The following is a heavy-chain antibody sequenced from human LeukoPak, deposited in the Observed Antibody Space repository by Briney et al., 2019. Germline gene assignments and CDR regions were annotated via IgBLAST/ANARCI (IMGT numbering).Heavy chain of an antibody. CDR2: IYYSGST. CDR1: GGSISSYY. Sequence: SETLSLTCTVSGGSISSYYWSWIRQPPGKGLEWIGYIYYSGSTNYNPSLKSRVTISVDTSKNQFSLKLSSVTAADTAVYYCAREGISHYDILTGYHYGMDVWGQGTTVTVSS. V-gene: IGHV4-59*01. CDR3: AREGISHYDILTGYHYGMDV. J-gene: IGHJ6*02. D-gene: IGHD3-9*01.